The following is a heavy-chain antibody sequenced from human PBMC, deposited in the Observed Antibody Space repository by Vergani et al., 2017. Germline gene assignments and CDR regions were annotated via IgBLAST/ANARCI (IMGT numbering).Heavy chain of an antibody. V-gene: IGHV3-23*01. CDR1: GFTFSSYA. Sequence: EVQLLESGGGLVQPGGSLRLSCAASGFTFSSYAMSWVRQAPGKGLEWVSAISGSGGRTYYADPVKGRFTISRDNSKNTLYLQMNSLRAEDTAVYYCAKPFYCSGGSCYPTPDYWGQGTLVTVSS. D-gene: IGHD2-15*01. CDR2: ISGSGGRT. J-gene: IGHJ4*02. CDR3: AKPFYCSGGSCYPTPDY.